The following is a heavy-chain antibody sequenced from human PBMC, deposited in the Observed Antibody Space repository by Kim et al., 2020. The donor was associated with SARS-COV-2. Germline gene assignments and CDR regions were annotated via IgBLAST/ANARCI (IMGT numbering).Heavy chain of an antibody. V-gene: IGHV3-30*18. CDR1: GFTFSSYG. D-gene: IGHD3-9*01. CDR3: AKVPYPSAGYYSR. Sequence: GGSLRLSCAASGFTFSSYGMHWVRQAPGKGLEWVAVISYDGSNKYYADSVKGRFTISRDNSKNTLYLQMNSLRAEDTAVYYCAKVPYPSAGYYSRWGQGTLVTVSS. CDR2: ISYDGSNK. J-gene: IGHJ4*02.